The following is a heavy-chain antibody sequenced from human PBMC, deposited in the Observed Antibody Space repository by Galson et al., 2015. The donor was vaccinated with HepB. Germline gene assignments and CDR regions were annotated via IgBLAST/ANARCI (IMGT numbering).Heavy chain of an antibody. Sequence: SLRLSCAASGFTFSSYSMNWVRQAPGKGLEWVSSISSSSSYIYYADSVKGRFTISRDNAKNSLYLQMNSLRAEDTAVYYCARDFRGLDYYYDSSGYYYPLEYYYYGMDVWGQGTTVTVSS. CDR2: ISSSSSYI. V-gene: IGHV3-21*01. CDR1: GFTFSSYS. CDR3: ARDFRGLDYYYDSSGYYYPLEYYYYGMDV. D-gene: IGHD3-22*01. J-gene: IGHJ6*02.